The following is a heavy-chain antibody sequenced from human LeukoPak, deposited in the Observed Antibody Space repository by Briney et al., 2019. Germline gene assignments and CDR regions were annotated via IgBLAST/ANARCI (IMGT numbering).Heavy chain of an antibody. D-gene: IGHD3-22*01. V-gene: IGHV4-34*01. CDR2: INHSGST. CDR1: GGSFSGYY. Sequence: PSETLSLTCAVYGGSFSGYYWSWIRQPPGKGLEWIGEINHSGSTNYNPSLKSRVTISVDTSKNQFSLKLSSVTAADTAVYYCARAMNYYDRAFDYWGQGTLVTVSS. J-gene: IGHJ4*02. CDR3: ARAMNYYDRAFDY.